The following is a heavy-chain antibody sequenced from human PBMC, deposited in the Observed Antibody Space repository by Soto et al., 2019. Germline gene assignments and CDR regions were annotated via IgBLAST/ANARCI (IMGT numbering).Heavy chain of an antibody. CDR3: ARRSYSSSYYYYYMDV. CDR2: IYYSGST. D-gene: IGHD6-6*01. CDR1: DGSIISHK. V-gene: IGHV4-59*08. J-gene: IGHJ6*03. Sequence: SETLRLTCSVADGSIISHKCHRILIRKPTGKGLEWIGYIYYSGSTNYNPSLKSRVTISVDTSKNQFSLKLSSVTAADTAVYYCARRSYSSSYYYYYMDVWGKGTTVTVSS.